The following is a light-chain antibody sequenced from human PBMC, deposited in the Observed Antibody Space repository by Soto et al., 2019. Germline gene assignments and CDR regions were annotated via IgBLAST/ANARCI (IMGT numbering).Light chain of an antibody. CDR1: QSVLYSSNNENY. CDR2: LAS. CDR3: QQYYSTPFT. Sequence: DIVMTQSPDSLAVSLGERATINCKSSQSVLYSSNNENYLAWFRQKPGQPPKWLIYLASNRDSGVPDRFSGSGSGTDFTLTISGLQAEDVGIYYCQQYYSTPFTFGGGTKVEIK. J-gene: IGKJ4*01. V-gene: IGKV4-1*01.